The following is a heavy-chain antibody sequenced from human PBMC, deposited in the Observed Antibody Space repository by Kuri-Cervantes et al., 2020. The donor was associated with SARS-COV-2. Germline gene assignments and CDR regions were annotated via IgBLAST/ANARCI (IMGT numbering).Heavy chain of an antibody. CDR1: GFTFSDYY. CDR3: AKHVRIVGASGGDY. CDR2: ISSSSSYT. Sequence: GGSLRLSCAASGFTFSDYYMSWIRQAPGKGLEWVSYISSSSSYTNYADSVKGRFTISRDNSKNTLYLQVSSLRAEDSAVYHCAKHVRIVGASGGDYWGQGALVTVSS. D-gene: IGHD1-26*01. J-gene: IGHJ4*02. V-gene: IGHV3-11*03.